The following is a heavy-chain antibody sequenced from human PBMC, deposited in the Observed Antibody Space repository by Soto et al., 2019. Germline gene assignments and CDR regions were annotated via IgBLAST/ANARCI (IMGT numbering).Heavy chain of an antibody. Sequence: GGSLRLSCAASGFTFSLYAMSWVRQAPGKGLEWVSGISGSGDSTYYPDSVKGRFTISRDNAKNSLYLQMNSLRAEDTAVYYCARDQGVGDAFDIWGQGTMVTVSS. J-gene: IGHJ3*02. CDR1: GFTFSLYA. CDR2: ISGSGDST. D-gene: IGHD2-8*01. V-gene: IGHV3-23*01. CDR3: ARDQGVGDAFDI.